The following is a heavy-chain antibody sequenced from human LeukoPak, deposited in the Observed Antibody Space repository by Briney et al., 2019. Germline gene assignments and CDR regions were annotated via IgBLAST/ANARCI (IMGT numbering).Heavy chain of an antibody. J-gene: IGHJ4*02. CDR1: GYTFTGYY. V-gene: IGHV1-2*02. CDR3: ARGRRTRGYCSGGSCRPVWYYFDY. Sequence: ASVKVSCKASGYTFTGYYMHWVRQAPGQGLEWMGWINPNSGGTNYAQKFQGRVTMTRDTSISTAYMELSRLRSDDTAVYYCARGRRTRGYCSGGSCRPVWYYFDYWGQGTLVTVSS. CDR2: INPNSGGT. D-gene: IGHD2-15*01.